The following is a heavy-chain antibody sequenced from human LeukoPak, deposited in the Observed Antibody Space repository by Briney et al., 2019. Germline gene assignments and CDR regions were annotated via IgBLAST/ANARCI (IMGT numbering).Heavy chain of an antibody. CDR3: ARGHFGSYYMYWGYCFYQYYGMDV. J-gene: IGHJ6*01. CDR1: GYTFTSYG. D-gene: IGHD3-10*01. Sequence: VASVKVSCKASGYTFTSYGISWVRQAPGQGLEWMGWISAYNGNTNYAQKLQGRVTMTTDTSTSTAYMELRSLRSDDPAVYYCARGHFGSYYMYWGYCFYQYYGMDVWGQGTTVT. CDR2: ISAYNGNT. V-gene: IGHV1-18*01.